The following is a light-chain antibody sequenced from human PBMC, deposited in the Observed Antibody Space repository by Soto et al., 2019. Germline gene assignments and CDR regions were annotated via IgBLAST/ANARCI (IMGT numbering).Light chain of an antibody. CDR1: QSISSN. CDR2: GAS. Sequence: EIVMTQSPATLSVSPGETATLSCRASQSISSNLAWYQHKPGQAPRLLIYGASARATVIPARSSGSGFGTEFTLTISSLQSEDFAVYYCQQYNSWPLTFGGGTKVEMK. J-gene: IGKJ4*01. CDR3: QQYNSWPLT. V-gene: IGKV3-15*01.